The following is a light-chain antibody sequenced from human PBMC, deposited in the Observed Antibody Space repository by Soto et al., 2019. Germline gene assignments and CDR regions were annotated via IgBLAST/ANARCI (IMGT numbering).Light chain of an antibody. Sequence: QSVLTQPPSASGSPGQSVTISCTGTSSDVGGYKYVSWYQQHPGKAPKLLIYEVNKRPSGAPDRFSGSKSGNTASLTVSGLQAEDEADYYCSSYAGSNIDYVFGTGTKVTVL. J-gene: IGLJ1*01. CDR1: SSDVGGYKY. V-gene: IGLV2-8*01. CDR2: EVN. CDR3: SSYAGSNIDYV.